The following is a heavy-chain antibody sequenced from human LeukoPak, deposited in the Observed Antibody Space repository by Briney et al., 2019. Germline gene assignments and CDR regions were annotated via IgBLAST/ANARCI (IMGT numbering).Heavy chain of an antibody. Sequence: SETLSLTCTVSGGSISSSSYYWGWSRQPPGKGLEWIGSIYYSGSTYYNPSLKSRVTISVDTSKNQFSLKLSSVTAADTAVYYCARQDYDILTGYYNRGNFDYWGQGTLVTVSS. CDR1: GGSISSSSYY. CDR2: IYYSGST. D-gene: IGHD3-9*01. J-gene: IGHJ4*02. CDR3: ARQDYDILTGYYNRGNFDY. V-gene: IGHV4-39*01.